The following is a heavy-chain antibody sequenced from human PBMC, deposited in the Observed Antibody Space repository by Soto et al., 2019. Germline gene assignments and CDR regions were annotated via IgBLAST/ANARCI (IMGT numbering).Heavy chain of an antibody. V-gene: IGHV3-23*01. J-gene: IGHJ6*03. D-gene: IGHD2-15*01. CDR2: ISGSGGST. CDR1: GFTFSSYA. CDR3: AKRRVVVVAATPIAGRQYSYYMDV. Sequence: GGSLRLSCAASGFTFSSYAMSWVRQAPGKGLEWVSAISGSGGSTYYADSVKGRFTISRDNSKNTLYLQMNSLRAEDTAVYYCAKRRVVVVAATPIAGRQYSYYMDVWGKGTTVTVSS.